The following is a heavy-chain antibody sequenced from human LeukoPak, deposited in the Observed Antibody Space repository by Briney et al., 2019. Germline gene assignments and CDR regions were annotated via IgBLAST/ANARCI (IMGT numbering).Heavy chain of an antibody. CDR2: ISYSGTP. J-gene: IGHJ4*02. CDR1: GFTFSSYA. Sequence: GSLRLSCAASGFTFSSYAMSWVRQAPGKGLEWIGSISYSGTPYYNPSLKSRVTISVDTSTNQFSLKLSSVTAADTAVYYCARRGAYGSGSPTLFDHWGQGTLVTVSS. CDR3: ARRGAYGSGSPTLFDH. D-gene: IGHD3-10*01. V-gene: IGHV4-39*01.